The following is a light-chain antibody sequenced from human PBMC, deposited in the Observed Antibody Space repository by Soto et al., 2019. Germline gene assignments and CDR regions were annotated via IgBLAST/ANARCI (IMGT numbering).Light chain of an antibody. Sequence: SSELTQPPSVSVSPGQTANITCSGNTLGSKFVFWYQQKAGQSPMVVIYEDTKRPSGIPERFSGSNSGNTATLTISGTQAMDEADFYCQAWDSGTVVFGGGTKLPS. CDR2: EDT. CDR1: TLGSKF. J-gene: IGLJ2*01. CDR3: QAWDSGTVV. V-gene: IGLV3-1*01.